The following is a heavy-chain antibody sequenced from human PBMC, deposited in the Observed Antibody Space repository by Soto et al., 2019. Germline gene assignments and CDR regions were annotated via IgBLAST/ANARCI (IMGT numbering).Heavy chain of an antibody. J-gene: IGHJ4*02. CDR3: ATGFGELPPVYYFDY. CDR1: GGSFSVYY. D-gene: IGHD3-10*01. V-gene: IGHV4-34*01. CDR2: INHSGST. Sequence: KPSETLSLTCAVYGGSFSVYYWSWIRQPPGKGLEWIGEINHSGSTNYNPSLKSRVTISVDTSKNQFSLKLSSVTAADTAVYYCATGFGELPPVYYFDYWGQGTLVTVSS.